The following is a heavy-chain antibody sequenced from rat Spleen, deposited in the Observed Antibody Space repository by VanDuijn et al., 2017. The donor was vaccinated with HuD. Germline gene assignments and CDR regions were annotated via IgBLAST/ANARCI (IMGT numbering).Heavy chain of an antibody. CDR1: GFTFNNYW. V-gene: IGHV5-31*01. D-gene: IGHD5-1*01. CDR2: ITDGGGNT. Sequence: EVQLVESDGGLVQPGRSLKLSCVASGFTFNNYWMTYIRQAPGKGLEWVASITDGGGNTYYPDSMKGRFTISRDNAKSTLYLQMDSLRSEDTATYYCATQGELGYFDFWGPGTMVTVSS. J-gene: IGHJ1*01. CDR3: ATQGELGYFDF.